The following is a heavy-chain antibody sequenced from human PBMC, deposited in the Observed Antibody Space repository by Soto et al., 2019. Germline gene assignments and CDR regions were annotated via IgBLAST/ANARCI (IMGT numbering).Heavy chain of an antibody. CDR2: IMPVFGTP. CDR1: GGSCSSYM. Sequence: QVLLVQSGAEVKKPGSSVKVSCQAAGGSCSSYMVSWVRQAPGQGLDYMGGIMPVFGTPTYTEKFQGRVTITADESTGPAYLELPSLKSDDTAVYYCARGVTANYMGGDAFAIWGQGTMVAGSS. J-gene: IGHJ3*02. CDR3: ARGVTANYMGGDAFAI. D-gene: IGHD4-4*01. V-gene: IGHV1-69*01.